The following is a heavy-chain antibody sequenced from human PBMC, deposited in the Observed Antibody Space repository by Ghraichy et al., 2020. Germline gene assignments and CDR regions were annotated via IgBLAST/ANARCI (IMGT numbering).Heavy chain of an antibody. CDR2: IYYSGST. Sequence: GSLRLSCTVSGGSISSYYWSWIRQLPGKGLEWIGYIYYSGSTNYNPSLKSRVTISVDTSKNQFSLKLSSVTAADTDVYYCARTVLRYFDGLEDAFDIWGQGTMVTVSS. J-gene: IGHJ3*02. CDR3: ARTVLRYFDGLEDAFDI. D-gene: IGHD3-9*01. V-gene: IGHV4-59*08. CDR1: GGSISSYY.